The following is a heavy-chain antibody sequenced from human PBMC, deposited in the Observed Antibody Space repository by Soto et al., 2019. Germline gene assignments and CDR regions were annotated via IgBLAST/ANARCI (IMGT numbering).Heavy chain of an antibody. Sequence: GGSLRLSCAASGSTFSSYDMHWVRQATGKGLEWVSAIGTAGDTYYPGSVKGRFTISRENAKNSLYLQMNSLRAGDTAVYYCARSRVGALDFDYWGQGTLVTVSS. D-gene: IGHD1-26*01. CDR2: IGTAGDT. J-gene: IGHJ4*02. CDR3: ARSRVGALDFDY. CDR1: GSTFSSYD. V-gene: IGHV3-13*04.